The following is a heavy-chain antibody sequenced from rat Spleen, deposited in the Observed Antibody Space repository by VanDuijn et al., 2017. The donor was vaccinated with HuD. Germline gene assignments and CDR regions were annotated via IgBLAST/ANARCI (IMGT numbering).Heavy chain of an antibody. CDR2: ISTSGSNT. J-gene: IGHJ4*01. Sequence: EVQLVESGGGLVQPGRSMKLSCAVSGFTFSDYDMAWVRQAPTKGPEWVATISTSGSNTFYPDSVKGRFTISRDNAKSSLYLQMSSLKSEDTATYYCTRLGDTHYGYNPLDAWGQGASVTVSS. V-gene: IGHV5-25*01. D-gene: IGHD1-9*01. CDR1: GFTFSDYD. CDR3: TRLGDTHYGYNPLDA.